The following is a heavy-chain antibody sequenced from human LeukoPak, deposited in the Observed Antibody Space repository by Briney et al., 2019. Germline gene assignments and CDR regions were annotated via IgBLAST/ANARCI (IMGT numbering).Heavy chain of an antibody. CDR1: GYTFTGYY. D-gene: IGHD2-15*01. CDR2: INPSGGST. CDR3: ARGGCSGGSCYSDRYYYYGMDV. J-gene: IGHJ6*02. V-gene: IGHV1-46*01. Sequence: ASVKVSCKASGYTFTGYYMHWVRQAPGQGLEWMGIINPSGGSTSYAQKFQGRVTMTRDTSTSTVYMELSSLRSEDTAVYYCARGGCSGGSCYSDRYYYYGMDVWGQGTTVTVSS.